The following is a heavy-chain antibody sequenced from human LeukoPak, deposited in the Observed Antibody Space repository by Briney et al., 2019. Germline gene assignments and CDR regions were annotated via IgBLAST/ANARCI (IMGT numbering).Heavy chain of an antibody. Sequence: SETLSLTCTVSGGSISSSSYYWGWIRQPPGKGLEWIGSIYYSGSTNYNPSLKSRVTISVDTSKNQFSLKLSSVTAADTAVYYCARHPSHIVVKRHWFDPWGQGTLVTVSS. CDR3: ARHPSHIVVKRHWFDP. CDR2: IYYSGST. V-gene: IGHV4-39*01. CDR1: GGSISSSSYY. D-gene: IGHD5-12*01. J-gene: IGHJ5*02.